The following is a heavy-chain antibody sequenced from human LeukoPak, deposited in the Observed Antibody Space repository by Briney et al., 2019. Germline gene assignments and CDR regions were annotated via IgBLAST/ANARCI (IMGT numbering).Heavy chain of an antibody. CDR2: ISGSGGST. J-gene: IGHJ5*02. CDR3: AKGYCSSTSCYSRFDP. Sequence: GGSLRLSWAAAGFTFSSYAMSWVRQAPGKGLEWVSAISGSGGSTYYADSVKGRFTISRDNSKNTLYLQMNSLRAEDTAVYYCAKGYCSSTSCYSRFDPWGQGTQVTVSS. CDR1: GFTFSSYA. D-gene: IGHD2-2*02. V-gene: IGHV3-23*01.